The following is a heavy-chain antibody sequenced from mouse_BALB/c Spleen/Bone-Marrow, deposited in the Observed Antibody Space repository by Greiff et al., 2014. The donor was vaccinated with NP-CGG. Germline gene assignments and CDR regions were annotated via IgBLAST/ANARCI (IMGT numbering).Heavy chain of an antibody. Sequence: EVQLVESGGGLVQPGGSLKLSCAASGFDFSRYWMSWVRQAPGKGLEWIGEINPDSSTINYTPSLKDKFIISRDNAKNTPYLQMSKVRSEDTALYYCARNAYYAMDYWGQGTSVTVSS. V-gene: IGHV4-1*02. CDR3: ARNAYYAMDY. CDR1: GFDFSRYW. J-gene: IGHJ4*01. CDR2: INPDSSTI.